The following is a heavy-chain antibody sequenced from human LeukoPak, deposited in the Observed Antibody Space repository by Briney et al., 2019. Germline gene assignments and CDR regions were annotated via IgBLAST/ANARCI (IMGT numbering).Heavy chain of an antibody. D-gene: IGHD6-13*01. Sequence: PGGSLRLSCTVSGFTFSDYYMSWVRQAPGKGLEWVSYISSSGSMLHYADSVEGRFTISRDNGKSSLYLQMSSLRVEDTAVYYCTRRPYSSSWYYFDYWGQGTLVTASS. CDR2: ISSSGSML. CDR1: GFTFSDYY. J-gene: IGHJ4*02. CDR3: TRRPYSSSWYYFDY. V-gene: IGHV3-11*04.